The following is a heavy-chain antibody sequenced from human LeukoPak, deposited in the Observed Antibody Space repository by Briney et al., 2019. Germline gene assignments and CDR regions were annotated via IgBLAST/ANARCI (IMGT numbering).Heavy chain of an antibody. Sequence: PGGSLRLSCAASGFTFSSYAMSWIRQPPGKGLEWIGSIFYSGRTYYNPSLKSRVTISVDTSKNQFSLKLSSVTAADTAVYYCARQRGSGYSGFDYWGQGTLVTVSS. V-gene: IGHV4-39*01. CDR1: GFTFSSYA. J-gene: IGHJ4*02. CDR3: ARQRGSGYSGFDY. D-gene: IGHD3-22*01. CDR2: IFYSGRT.